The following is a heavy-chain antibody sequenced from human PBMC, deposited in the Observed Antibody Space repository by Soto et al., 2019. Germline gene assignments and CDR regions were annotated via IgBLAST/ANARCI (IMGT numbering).Heavy chain of an antibody. D-gene: IGHD6-19*01. Sequence: SETLSLTCTVSGGSVSSGSYYWSWIRQPPGKGLEWIGYIYYSGSTKYNPSLKSRVTISVDTSKNQFSLKLSSVTAADTAVYYCARIYGSGWYRTNNWFDPWGQGTLVTVSS. J-gene: IGHJ5*02. CDR1: GGSVSSGSYY. V-gene: IGHV4-61*01. CDR2: IYYSGST. CDR3: ARIYGSGWYRTNNWFDP.